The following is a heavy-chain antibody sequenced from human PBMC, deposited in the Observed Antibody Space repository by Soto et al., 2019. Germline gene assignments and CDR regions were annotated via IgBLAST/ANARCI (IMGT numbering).Heavy chain of an antibody. CDR3: VGTDSYTSGLDY. D-gene: IGHD6-19*01. V-gene: IGHV4-38-2*01. CDR1: GYSMKRGYY. J-gene: IGHJ4*02. Sequence: LSLTCAVSGYSMKRGYYWGWIRQPPGKGLEYIGSVYHSGGTFYNPSLKSRVTISADTSKNLFSLILNSVTAADTAVYYCVGTDSYTSGLDYWGQGTLVTVSS. CDR2: VYHSGGT.